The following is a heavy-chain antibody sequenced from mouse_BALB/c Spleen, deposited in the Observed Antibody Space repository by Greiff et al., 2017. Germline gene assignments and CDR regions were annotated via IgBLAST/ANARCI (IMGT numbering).Heavy chain of an antibody. V-gene: IGHV2-9-2*01. Sequence: ESGPGLVAPSQSLSITCTVSGFSLTSYDISWIRQPPGKGLEWLGVIWTGGGTNYNSAFMSRLSISKDNSKSQVFLKMNSLQTDDTAIYYCVRDRGDGNYVGYFDYWGQGTTLTVSS. CDR3: VRDRGDGNYVGYFDY. D-gene: IGHD2-1*01. CDR1: GFSLTSYD. J-gene: IGHJ2*01. CDR2: IWTGGGT.